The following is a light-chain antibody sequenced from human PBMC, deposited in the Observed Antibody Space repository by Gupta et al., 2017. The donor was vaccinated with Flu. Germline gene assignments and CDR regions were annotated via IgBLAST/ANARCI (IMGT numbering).Light chain of an antibody. Sequence: AIRMTQSPSSFSASTGDSVTITFRASQGISSYLAWYQQKPGKAPKLLIYAASTLQSGVPSRFSGSGSGTDFTLTISCLQSEDFATYYCQQYYSYPLTFGGGTKVEIK. J-gene: IGKJ4*01. CDR3: QQYYSYPLT. CDR1: QGISSY. V-gene: IGKV1-8*01. CDR2: AAS.